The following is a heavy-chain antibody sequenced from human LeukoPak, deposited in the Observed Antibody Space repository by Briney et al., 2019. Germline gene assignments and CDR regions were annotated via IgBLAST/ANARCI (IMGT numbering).Heavy chain of an antibody. CDR2: ISGNGGSA. J-gene: IGHJ4*02. Sequence: GGSLRLSCAASGFTFSSYAMHWVRQAPGKGLEYISGISGNGGSAYHANSVRGRFTISRDNSKNTLYLQMGSLRPEDMAVYYCATGSSSGWAYYDYWGQGTLVTVSS. CDR1: GFTFSSYA. D-gene: IGHD6-19*01. V-gene: IGHV3-64*01. CDR3: ATGSSSGWAYYDY.